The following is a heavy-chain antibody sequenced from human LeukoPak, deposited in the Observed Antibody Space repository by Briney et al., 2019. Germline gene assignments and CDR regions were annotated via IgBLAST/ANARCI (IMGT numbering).Heavy chain of an antibody. J-gene: IGHJ6*02. D-gene: IGHD3-22*01. CDR1: GFTFTSSA. CDR2: IVVGSGNT. Sequence: ASVKVSCKASGFTFTSSAMQWVRQARGQRLEWIGWIVVGSGNTNYAQKFQERVTVTRDMSTSTAYMELSSLRSEDTAVYYCAASSTGHWVLTRFYYYYGMDVWGQETTVTVSS. V-gene: IGHV1-58*02. CDR3: AASSTGHWVLTRFYYYYGMDV.